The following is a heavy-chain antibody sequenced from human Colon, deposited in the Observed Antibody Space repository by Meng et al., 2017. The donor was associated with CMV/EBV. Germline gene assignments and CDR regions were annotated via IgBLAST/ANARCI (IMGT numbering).Heavy chain of an antibody. V-gene: IGHV3-30*04. CDR1: GFTFNDYA. J-gene: IGHJ4*02. CDR2: ISSDGRNK. Sequence: GESLKISCAASGFTFNDYAIYWVRQAPGKGLECVAVISSDGRNKYYADSVQGRFTISRDSSKKTLYLQMDSLRADDTAVYYCARGADYLNFWSGYAYWGQGTLVTVSS. D-gene: IGHD3-3*01. CDR3: ARGADYLNFWSGYAY.